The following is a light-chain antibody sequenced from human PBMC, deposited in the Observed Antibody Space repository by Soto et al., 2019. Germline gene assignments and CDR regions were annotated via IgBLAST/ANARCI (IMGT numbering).Light chain of an antibody. Sequence: SQMTQSPSSLSASVGDGVTLTCRASHTIATYLHWYQQKPGQVPEVLIYRASRLHVGVPSRFTGSGYGTDFTLTINNLQPEDFAIYYCQQSYYYPHTFGQGTKLEVK. CDR1: HTIATY. CDR2: RAS. J-gene: IGKJ2*01. V-gene: IGKV1-39*01. CDR3: QQSYYYPHT.